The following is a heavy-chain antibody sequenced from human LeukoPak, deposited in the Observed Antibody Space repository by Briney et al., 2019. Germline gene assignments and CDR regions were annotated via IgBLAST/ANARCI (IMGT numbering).Heavy chain of an antibody. CDR3: AKGIRFLEWLPRDAFDI. Sequence: GGSLRLSCAASGFTFSSYGMHWVRQAPGKGLEWVAVISYDGSNKYYADPVKGRFTISRDNSKNTLYLQMNSLRAEDTAVYYCAKGIRFLEWLPRDAFDIWGQGTMVTVSS. J-gene: IGHJ3*02. V-gene: IGHV3-30*18. CDR1: GFTFSSYG. D-gene: IGHD3-3*01. CDR2: ISYDGSNK.